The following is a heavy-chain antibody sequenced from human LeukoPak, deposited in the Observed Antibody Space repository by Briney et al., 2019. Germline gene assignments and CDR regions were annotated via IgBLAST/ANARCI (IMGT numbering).Heavy chain of an antibody. V-gene: IGHV3-48*04. CDR2: ISSTGSTI. J-gene: IGHJ6*04. D-gene: IGHD3-10*02. CDR1: GFTFSSYG. Sequence: PGGTLRLSCAASGFTFSSYGMSWVRQAPGKGLEWVSYISSTGSTIYYADSVKGRFTISRDNAKNSLYLQMNSLRAEDTAVYYCAELGITMIGGVWGKGTTVTISS. CDR3: AELGITMIGGV.